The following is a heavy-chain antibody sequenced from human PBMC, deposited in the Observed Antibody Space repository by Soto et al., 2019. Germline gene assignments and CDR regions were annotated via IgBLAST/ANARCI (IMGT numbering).Heavy chain of an antibody. D-gene: IGHD3-3*01. J-gene: IGHJ6*02. Sequence: GGSLRLSCAASGFTFSSYGMHWVRQAPGKGLEWVAVISYDGSNKYYADSVKGRFTISRDNSKNTLYLQMNSLRAEDTAVYYCAKDFRSWGDFWSGYYNNVAYYYYYGMDVWGQGTTVTVSS. CDR2: ISYDGSNK. CDR3: AKDFRSWGDFWSGYYNNVAYYYYYGMDV. V-gene: IGHV3-30*18. CDR1: GFTFSSYG.